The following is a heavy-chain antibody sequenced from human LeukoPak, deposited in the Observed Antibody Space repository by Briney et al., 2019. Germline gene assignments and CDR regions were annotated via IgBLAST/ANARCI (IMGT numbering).Heavy chain of an antibody. CDR3: ARVVVVAATLDY. CDR2: INYSGST. D-gene: IGHD2-15*01. J-gene: IGHJ4*02. V-gene: IGHV4-61*01. Sequence: SETLSLTCTVSGGSVSSGSYYWSWIRQPPGKGLEWIGYINYSGSTYYNPSLKSRVTISVDTSKNQFSLKLSSVTAADTAVYYCARVVVVAATLDYWGQGTLVTVSS. CDR1: GGSVSSGSYY.